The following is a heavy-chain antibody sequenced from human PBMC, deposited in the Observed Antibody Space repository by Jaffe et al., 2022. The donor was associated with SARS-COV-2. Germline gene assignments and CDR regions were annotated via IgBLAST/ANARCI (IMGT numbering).Heavy chain of an antibody. V-gene: IGHV3-9*01. CDR3: AKDTKYYDARIRTIDY. J-gene: IGHJ4*02. Sequence: EVQLVESGGGLVQPGGSLRLSCAASGFTFDDYAMHWVRQTPGKGLEWVSSISWNSAAIDYADSVKGRFSISRDNAKNSLYLQMNSLRAEDTALYFCAKDTKYYDARIRTIDYWGPGTPVTVSS. CDR2: ISWNSAAI. CDR1: GFTFDDYA. D-gene: IGHD3-16*01.